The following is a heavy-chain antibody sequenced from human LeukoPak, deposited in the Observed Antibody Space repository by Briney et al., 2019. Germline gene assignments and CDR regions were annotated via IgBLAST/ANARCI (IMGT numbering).Heavy chain of an antibody. D-gene: IGHD3-10*02. J-gene: IGHJ6*04. Sequence: GGSLRHSCAASGFTFSSFEMSWVRQAPGTGLEWISYISSSGSTMYYADSVKGHFTTSRDNVKNSLYLQMNSLRAEDTAVYYCAKLGITMIGGVWGKGTTVTISS. CDR1: GFTFSSFE. CDR3: AKLGITMIGGV. CDR2: ISSSGSTM. V-gene: IGHV3-48*03.